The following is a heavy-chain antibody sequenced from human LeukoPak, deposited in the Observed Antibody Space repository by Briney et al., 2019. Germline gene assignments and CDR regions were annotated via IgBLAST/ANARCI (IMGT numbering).Heavy chain of an antibody. CDR2: ISGSGGST. Sequence: GGTLRLSCAASGFTFSSYGMSWVRQAPGKGLEWVSAISGSGGSTYYADSVKGRFTISRDNSKNTLYLQMNSLRAEDAAVYYCAKAPVTSCRGAFCYPFDYWGQGTLVTVSS. D-gene: IGHD2-15*01. V-gene: IGHV3-23*01. J-gene: IGHJ4*02. CDR3: AKAPVTSCRGAFCYPFDY. CDR1: GFTFSSYG.